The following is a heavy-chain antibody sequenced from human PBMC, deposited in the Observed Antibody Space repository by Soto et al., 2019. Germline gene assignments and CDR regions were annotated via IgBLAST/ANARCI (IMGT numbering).Heavy chain of an antibody. J-gene: IGHJ6*02. V-gene: IGHV3-53*01. Sequence: GGSLRLSCAASGLSVSTNFMSWVRQAPGKGLEWLAVIYSGGKTFYADSVKDRFTISKDNTKNTLSLQMNSLRAEDTAVYYCTRDAPGERPYYFYYYGMDVWGQGTTVTVSS. CDR1: GLSVSTNF. CDR3: TRDAPGERPYYFYYYGMDV. CDR2: IYSGGKT.